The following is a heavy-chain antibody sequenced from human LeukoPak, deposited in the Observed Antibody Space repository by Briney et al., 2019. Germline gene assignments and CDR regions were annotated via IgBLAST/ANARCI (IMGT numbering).Heavy chain of an antibody. V-gene: IGHV1-18*01. CDR3: AKDGGQQWLTNYYSYGMDV. CDR1: GYTFTTYG. D-gene: IGHD6-19*01. Sequence: ASVKVSCRASGYTFTTYGTNWVRQAPGQGLEWMAWIKTYNGDTNTAQKFLDRIIMTTDKSTGTAYMELRSLRSDDTAVYYCAKDGGQQWLTNYYSYGMDVWGQGTTVIVSS. CDR2: IKTYNGDT. J-gene: IGHJ6*02.